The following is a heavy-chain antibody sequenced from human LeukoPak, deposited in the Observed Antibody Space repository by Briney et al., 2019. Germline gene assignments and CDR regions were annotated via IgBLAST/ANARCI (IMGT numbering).Heavy chain of an antibody. Sequence: SETLSLTCTVSGGSISSGDYYWSWIRQPPGKGLEWIGYIYYSGSTYYNPSLKSRVTISVDTSKNQLSLKLSSVTAADTAVYYCARDRSGSGYYYYGMDVWGQGTTVTVSS. CDR2: IYYSGST. CDR1: GGSISSGDYY. CDR3: ARDRSGSGYYYYGMDV. V-gene: IGHV4-30-4*01. D-gene: IGHD2-15*01. J-gene: IGHJ6*02.